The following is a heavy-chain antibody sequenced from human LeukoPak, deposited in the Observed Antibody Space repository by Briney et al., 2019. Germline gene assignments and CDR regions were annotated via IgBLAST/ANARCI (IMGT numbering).Heavy chain of an antibody. CDR1: GGSISSYY. CDR3: ARQFSIFGVVKHYYFDY. Sequence: SETLSLTCTVSGGSISSYYWSWIRQPPGKGLEWIGYIYYSGSTNYNPSLKSRVTISEDTSKNQFSLKLSSVTAADTAVYYCARQFSIFGVVKHYYFDYWGQGTLVTVSS. J-gene: IGHJ4*02. CDR2: IYYSGST. D-gene: IGHD3-3*01. V-gene: IGHV4-59*08.